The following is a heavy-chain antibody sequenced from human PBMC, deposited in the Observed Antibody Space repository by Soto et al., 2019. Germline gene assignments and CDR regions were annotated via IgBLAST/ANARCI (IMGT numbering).Heavy chain of an antibody. CDR2: IYYSGST. Sequence: SETLSLTCTVSGGSISSYYWSWIRQPPGKGLEWIGYIYYSGSTNYNPSLKSRVTISVDTSKNQFSLKLSSVTAADTAVYYCARGIPVLHNWFDPWGQGTLVTVSS. CDR3: ARGIPVLHNWFDP. D-gene: IGHD2-15*01. J-gene: IGHJ5*02. CDR1: GGSISSYY. V-gene: IGHV4-59*01.